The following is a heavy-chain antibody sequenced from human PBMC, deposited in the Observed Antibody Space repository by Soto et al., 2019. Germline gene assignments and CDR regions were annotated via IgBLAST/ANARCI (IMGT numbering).Heavy chain of an antibody. CDR2: IGTAGDT. CDR1: GFTFSSYD. D-gene: IGHD1-26*01. Sequence: PGGSLRLSCAASGFTFSSYDMHWVRQATGKGLEWVSAIGTAGDTYYPGSVKGRFTISRENAKNSLYLQMNSLRAGDTAVYYCATLGATDDAFDIWGQGTMVTVSS. CDR3: ATLGATDDAFDI. J-gene: IGHJ3*02. V-gene: IGHV3-13*01.